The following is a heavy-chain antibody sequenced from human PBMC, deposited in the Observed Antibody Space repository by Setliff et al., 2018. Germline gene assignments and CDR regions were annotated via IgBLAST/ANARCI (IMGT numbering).Heavy chain of an antibody. D-gene: IGHD1-26*01. CDR2: IYYSGST. CDR1: GGSISSSRYY. J-gene: IGHJ3*02. Sequence: SETLSLTCTLSGGSISSSRYYWGWIRQPPGKGLEWIGSIYYSGSTYYNPSLNSRVTMSVDTSKNQFPLKLSSVSAADTAVYYCARWGGNSGRPDWHAFDIWGQGTMVTVSS. V-gene: IGHV4-39*06. CDR3: ARWGGNSGRPDWHAFDI.